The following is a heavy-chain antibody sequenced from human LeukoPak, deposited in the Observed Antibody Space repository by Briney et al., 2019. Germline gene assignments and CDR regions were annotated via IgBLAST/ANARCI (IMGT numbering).Heavy chain of an antibody. CDR2: INTNTGNP. Sequence: GASVKVSCKASGYTFTSYAMNWGRQAPGQGLEWRGWINTNTGNPTYAQGLTGRFVFSLDTSVSTAYLQISSLKAEDTAVYYCARAGGVRVQYFDYWGQGTLVTVSS. CDR1: GYTFTSYA. V-gene: IGHV7-4-1*02. J-gene: IGHJ4*02. CDR3: ARAGGVRVQYFDY. D-gene: IGHD3-16*01.